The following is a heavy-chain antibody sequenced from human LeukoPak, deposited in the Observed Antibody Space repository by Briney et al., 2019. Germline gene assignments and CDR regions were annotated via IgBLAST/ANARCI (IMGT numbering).Heavy chain of an antibody. Sequence: GGSLRLSCAASGFTFSSYGMHWVRQAPGKGLEWVAVISYDGSNKYYADSVKGRFTISRDNSKITLYLQMNSLRAEDTAVYYCAKELASSGLVYYYYGMDVWGQGTTVTVSS. CDR2: ISYDGSNK. J-gene: IGHJ6*02. V-gene: IGHV3-30*18. CDR3: AKELASSGLVYYYYGMDV. D-gene: IGHD3-22*01. CDR1: GFTFSSYG.